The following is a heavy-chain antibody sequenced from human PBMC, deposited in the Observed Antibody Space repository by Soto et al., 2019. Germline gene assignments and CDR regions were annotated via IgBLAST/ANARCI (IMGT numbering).Heavy chain of an antibody. V-gene: IGHV1-46*03. CDR2: INPSGGST. Sequence: QVQLVQSGAEVKKPGASVKVSCKASGYTFTSYYMHWVRQAPGQGLEWMGIINPSGGSTSYAQKFKGRVPMTRDTSASTVYMELSSLRSEDKAVYYCARGSGRFDSWGQGTLVTVSS. J-gene: IGHJ4*02. CDR1: GYTFTSYY. CDR3: ARGSGRFDS. D-gene: IGHD2-15*01.